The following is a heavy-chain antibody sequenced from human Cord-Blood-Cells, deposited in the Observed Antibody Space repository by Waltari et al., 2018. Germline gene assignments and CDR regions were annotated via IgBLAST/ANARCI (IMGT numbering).Heavy chain of an antibody. D-gene: IGHD3-10*01. CDR3: ARLLYGLDAVDI. V-gene: IGHV3-53*01. CDR2: IYSGGST. J-gene: IGHJ3*02. CDR1: GFTVSSNY. Sequence: EVQLVESGGGLIQPGGSLRLSGADSGFTVSSNYMSWVRQAPGKGLEWVSVIYSGGSTYYADSVKGRFTISRDNSKNTLYLQMNSLRAEDTAVYYCARLLYGLDAVDIWGQGTMVTVSS.